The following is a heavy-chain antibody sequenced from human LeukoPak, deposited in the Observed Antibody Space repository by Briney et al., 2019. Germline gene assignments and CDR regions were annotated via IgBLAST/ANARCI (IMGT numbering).Heavy chain of an antibody. V-gene: IGHV5-51*01. J-gene: IGHJ3*02. CDR2: IYPGDSDT. CDR1: GYSFTSYW. CDR3: ARQINYYDSSGYPKHDAFDI. Sequence: PGKSLKISCKGSGYSFTSYWIGWVRQMPGKGLEWMGIIYPGDSDTRYSPSFQGQVTISADKSISTAYLQWSSLKASDTAMYYCARQINYYDSSGYPKHDAFDIWGQGTMVTVSS. D-gene: IGHD3-22*01.